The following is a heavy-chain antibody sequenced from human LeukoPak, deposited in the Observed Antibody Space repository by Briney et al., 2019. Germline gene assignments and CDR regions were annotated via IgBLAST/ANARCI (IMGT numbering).Heavy chain of an antibody. CDR1: GYTFTSYG. CDR3: ARDLGYCSGGSCYWGWFDP. J-gene: IGHJ5*02. Sequence: ASVKVSCKASGYTFTSYGISWARQAPGQGLEWMGWISAYNGNTNYAQKLQGRVTMTTDTSTSTAYMELRSLRSDDTAVYYCARDLGYCSGGSCYWGWFDPWGQGTLVTVSS. D-gene: IGHD2-15*01. CDR2: ISAYNGNT. V-gene: IGHV1-18*01.